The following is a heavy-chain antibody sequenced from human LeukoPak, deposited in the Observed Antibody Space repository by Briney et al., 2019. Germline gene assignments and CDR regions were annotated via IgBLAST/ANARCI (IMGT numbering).Heavy chain of an antibody. CDR2: ISAYNGNT. Sequence: ASVKVSCKASGYTFTSYGISWVRQAPGQGLEWMGWISAYNGNTNYAQKLQGRVTMTTDTSTSTAYMELRSLRSDDTAVYYCARGTNYYDSSGLFPGDYWGQGTLVTVSS. D-gene: IGHD3-22*01. CDR1: GYTFTSYG. J-gene: IGHJ4*02. CDR3: ARGTNYYDSSGLFPGDY. V-gene: IGHV1-18*01.